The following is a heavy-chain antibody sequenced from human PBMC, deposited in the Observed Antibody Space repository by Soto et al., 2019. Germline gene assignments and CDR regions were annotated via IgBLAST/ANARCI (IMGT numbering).Heavy chain of an antibody. V-gene: IGHV1-18*01. CDR1: GYTYISYS. J-gene: IGHJ5*02. CDR2: ISAYNGNT. D-gene: IGHD3-16*01. CDR3: ARDHVMWFDP. Sequence: ASVKVSCKASGYTYISYSMHWVRQAPGQGLEWMGWISAYNGNTNYAQKLQGRVTMTTDTSTSTAYMELRSLRSDDTAVYYCARDHVMWFDPWGQGTLVTVSS.